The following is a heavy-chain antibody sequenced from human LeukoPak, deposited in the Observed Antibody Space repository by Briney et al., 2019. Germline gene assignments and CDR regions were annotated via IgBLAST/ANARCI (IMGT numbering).Heavy chain of an antibody. V-gene: IGHV1-2*06. D-gene: IGHD5-12*01. J-gene: IGHJ5*02. CDR2: INPNSGGT. CDR1: GYTFTGYY. CDR3: ATLHIVATIDGGRYNWFDP. Sequence: GASVKVSCKASGYTFTGYYMHWVRQAPGQGLEWMGRINPNSGGTNYAQKFQGRVTMTRDTSISTAYMELSRLRSDDTAVYYCATLHIVATIDGGRYNWFDPWGQGTLVTVSS.